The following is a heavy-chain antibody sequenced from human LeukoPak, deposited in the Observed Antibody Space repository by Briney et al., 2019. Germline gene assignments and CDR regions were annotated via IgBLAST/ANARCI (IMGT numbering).Heavy chain of an antibody. CDR3: ATRAGYYDSSGYYYYYGMDV. V-gene: IGHV1-8*01. Sequence: ASVKVSCKASGYTFTSYDINWVRQATGQGLEWMGWMNPNSGNTGYAQKFQGRVTMTRNTSISTAYMELSSLRSEDTAVYYCATRAGYYDSSGYYYYYGMDVWGQGTTVTVSS. D-gene: IGHD3-22*01. CDR1: GYTFTSYD. CDR2: MNPNSGNT. J-gene: IGHJ6*02.